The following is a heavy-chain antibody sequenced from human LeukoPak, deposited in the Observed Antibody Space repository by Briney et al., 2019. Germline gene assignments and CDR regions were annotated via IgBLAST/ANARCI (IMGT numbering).Heavy chain of an antibody. V-gene: IGHV3-48*03. CDR2: ISNSGSII. CDR1: GYTFSNYE. Sequence: SCKASGYTFSNYEMNWVRQAPGKGLEWVSYISNSGSIIYYADSVKGRFTISRDNTKNSLYLQMNSLRAEDTAVYYCARSTYYSDSSPYPFHYWGQGSMVTVSS. D-gene: IGHD3-22*01. CDR3: ARSTYYSDSSPYPFHY. J-gene: IGHJ1*01.